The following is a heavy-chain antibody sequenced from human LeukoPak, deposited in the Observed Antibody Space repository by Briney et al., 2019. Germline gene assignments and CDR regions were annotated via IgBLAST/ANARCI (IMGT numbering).Heavy chain of an antibody. Sequence: PSETLSLTCTVSGGSISSSSYYWGWTRQPPGKGLEWIGSIYYSGSTYYNPSLKSRVTISVDTSKNQFSLKLSSVTAADTAVYYCARHYYDSSVYSRPAFDIWGQGTMVTVSS. D-gene: IGHD3-22*01. V-gene: IGHV4-39*01. CDR3: ARHYYDSSVYSRPAFDI. J-gene: IGHJ3*02. CDR1: GGSISSSSYY. CDR2: IYYSGST.